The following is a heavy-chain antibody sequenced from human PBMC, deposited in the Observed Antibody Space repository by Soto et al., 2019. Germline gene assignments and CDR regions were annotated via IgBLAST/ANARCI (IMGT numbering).Heavy chain of an antibody. J-gene: IGHJ4*02. V-gene: IGHV3-7*03. CDR1: GFTFSTYW. CDR3: AHSSGYYFDY. D-gene: IGHD6-19*01. CDR2: IKQDGSEK. Sequence: PGGSLRLSCAASGFTFSTYWMSWVRQAPGKGLEWVANIKQDGSEKYYVDSVKGRFTISRDNAENSLCLQMNSLRAEDTAVYYCAHSSGYYFDYWGQGTLVTVSS.